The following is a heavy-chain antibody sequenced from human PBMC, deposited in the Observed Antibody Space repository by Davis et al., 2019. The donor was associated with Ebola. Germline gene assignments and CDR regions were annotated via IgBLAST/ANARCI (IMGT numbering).Heavy chain of an antibody. D-gene: IGHD6-13*01. CDR1: GFTFSSYG. Sequence: GESLKISCAASGFTFSSYGMHWVRQAPGKGLEWVAVISYDGSNKYYADSVKGRFTISRDNSKNTLYLQMNSLRAEDTAVYYCAKEYSSSWGHYYYYGMDVWGQGTTVTVSS. J-gene: IGHJ6*02. CDR2: ISYDGSNK. V-gene: IGHV3-30*18. CDR3: AKEYSSSWGHYYYYGMDV.